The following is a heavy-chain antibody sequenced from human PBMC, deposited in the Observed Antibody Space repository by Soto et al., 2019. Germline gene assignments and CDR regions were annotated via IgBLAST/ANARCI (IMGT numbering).Heavy chain of an antibody. CDR1: GFTFSNSE. D-gene: IGHD3-22*01. J-gene: IGHJ4*01. CDR3: ATGLRIHYDSSVLHY. Sequence: PGWCLGLSCAAYGFTFSNSEVNWFRQPPGKGLEWVSYISYTGSTSYYADSLKGRFTISRENSKNSLYLQMNSLRAEDTAVYYCATGLRIHYDSSVLHYRRHGTLVTGSS. V-gene: IGHV3-48*03. CDR2: ISYTGSTS.